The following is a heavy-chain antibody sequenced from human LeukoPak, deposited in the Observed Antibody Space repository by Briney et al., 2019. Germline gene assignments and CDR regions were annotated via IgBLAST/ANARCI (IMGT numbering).Heavy chain of an antibody. D-gene: IGHD5-18*01. CDR2: ISSSGSSN. CDR1: GFTFSDYY. J-gene: IGHJ3*02. CDR3: AREGYSRGDDAFDI. Sequence: KSGGSLRLSCAASGFTFSDYYMSWVRQAPGKGLEWVAYISSSGSSNYYADSVKGRFTISRDNAKNSLFLQMDSLTAEDSAMYYCAREGYSRGDDAFDIWGQGTKVT. V-gene: IGHV3-11*01.